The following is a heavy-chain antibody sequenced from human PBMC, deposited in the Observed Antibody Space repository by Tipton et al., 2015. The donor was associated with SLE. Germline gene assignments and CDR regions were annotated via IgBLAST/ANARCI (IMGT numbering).Heavy chain of an antibody. CDR1: GFTFSSYG. V-gene: IGHV3-30*02. CDR3: ARGAHYDILTGYLEGDYGFEV. D-gene: IGHD3-9*01. CDR2: IRYDGTDK. J-gene: IGHJ3*01. Sequence: SLRLSCVASGFTFSSYGMHWVRQAPGKGLEWVAFIRYDGTDKYYANSVKGRFTISRDNSKNTEYVHLNSLRAEDTAVYYCARGAHYDILTGYLEGDYGFEVWGGGTFVTVSS.